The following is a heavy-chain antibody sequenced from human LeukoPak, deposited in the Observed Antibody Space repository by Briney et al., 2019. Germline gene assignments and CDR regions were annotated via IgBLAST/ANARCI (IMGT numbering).Heavy chain of an antibody. CDR2: ISAYNGNT. Sequence: GSSVKVSCKASGYTFTGYYLHWVRQSPGQGLEWMGWISAYNGNTNYAQKLQGRVTMTTDTSTSTAYMELRSLRSDDTAVYYCARWRYCSGGSCYRGLGWFDPWGQGTLVTVSS. CDR1: GYTFTGYY. D-gene: IGHD2-15*01. V-gene: IGHV1-18*04. J-gene: IGHJ5*02. CDR3: ARWRYCSGGSCYRGLGWFDP.